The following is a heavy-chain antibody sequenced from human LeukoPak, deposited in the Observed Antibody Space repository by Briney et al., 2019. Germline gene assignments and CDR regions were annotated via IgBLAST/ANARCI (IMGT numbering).Heavy chain of an antibody. Sequence: ASVKVSCKVSGYTLTELSMHWVRQAPGKGLEWMGGFDPEDGETIYAQKFQGRVTMTEDTSTDTAYMELSSLRSEDTAVYYCATDKSRFDWLHYVDYWGQGTLVTVSS. J-gene: IGHJ4*02. CDR2: FDPEDGET. V-gene: IGHV1-24*01. D-gene: IGHD3-9*01. CDR1: GYTLTELS. CDR3: ATDKSRFDWLHYVDY.